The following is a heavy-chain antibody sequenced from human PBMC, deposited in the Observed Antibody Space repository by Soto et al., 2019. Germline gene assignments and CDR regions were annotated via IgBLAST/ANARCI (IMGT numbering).Heavy chain of an antibody. CDR3: ARGRSVAGQMYYFDY. Sequence: QVPLVQSGAEVKKPGASVKVSCKASGYTFTSYAMHWVRQAPGQRLEWMGWINAGNGNTKYSQKFQGRVTITRDTSASTAYMELSSLRSEDTAVYYCARGRSVAGQMYYFDYWGQGTLVTVSS. J-gene: IGHJ4*02. V-gene: IGHV1-3*01. D-gene: IGHD6-19*01. CDR1: GYTFTSYA. CDR2: INAGNGNT.